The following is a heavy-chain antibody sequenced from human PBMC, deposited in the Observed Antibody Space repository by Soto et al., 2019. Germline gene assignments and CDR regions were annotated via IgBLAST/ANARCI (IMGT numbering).Heavy chain of an antibody. Sequence: QVQLQESGPGLVKPSQTLSLTCTVSGGSISSGDYYWSWIRQPPGKGLEWIGYIHNSGRTYYNPSLRSGLSISVDTSKTQFSLKLTSVTAADPAVYYCARERLGADSSGDYWNYMDVWGQGTTVTVPS. CDR3: ARERLGADSSGDYWNYMDV. D-gene: IGHD3-22*01. CDR2: IHNSGRT. CDR1: GGSISSGDYY. V-gene: IGHV4-30-4*01. J-gene: IGHJ6*02.